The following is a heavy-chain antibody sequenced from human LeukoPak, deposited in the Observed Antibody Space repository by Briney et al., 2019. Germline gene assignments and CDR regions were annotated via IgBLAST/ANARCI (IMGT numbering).Heavy chain of an antibody. Sequence: GGSLRLSCAASGFTFSSYALSWVRQAPGKGLEWVANIKQDGSEKYYVDSVKGRFTISRDNAKNSLYLQMNSLRAEDTAVYYCAGYCSSTSCYAMGGFDAFDIWGQGTMVTVSS. CDR2: IKQDGSEK. CDR1: GFTFSSYA. J-gene: IGHJ3*02. V-gene: IGHV3-7*03. CDR3: AGYCSSTSCYAMGGFDAFDI. D-gene: IGHD2-2*01.